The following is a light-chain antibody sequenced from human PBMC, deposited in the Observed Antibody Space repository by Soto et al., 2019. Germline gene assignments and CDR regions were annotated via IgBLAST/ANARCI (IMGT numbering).Light chain of an antibody. CDR1: HSVNLN. CDR3: HQYNSWPRGT. V-gene: IGKV3-15*01. CDR2: GAS. Sequence: EIMMTQSPATLSVSPGEGATLSCTASHSVNLNLAWYQQKPGQPPRRLLYGASTRDTGIPVKFRDSGSGTEFTLTISSLQPEDSAVYNCHQYNSWPRGTFDPETKVDF. J-gene: IGKJ3*01.